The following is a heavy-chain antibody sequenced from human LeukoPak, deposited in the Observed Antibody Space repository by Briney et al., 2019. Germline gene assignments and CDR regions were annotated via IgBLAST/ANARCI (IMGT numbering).Heavy chain of an antibody. J-gene: IGHJ6*02. CDR2: IYPGDSDT. CDR1: GYSFTSYW. D-gene: IGHD3-9*01. V-gene: IGHV5-51*01. CDR3: ARHLDVLRYFDWSVNYGMDV. Sequence: GESLKISCQASGYSFTSYWIGWVRQMPGKGLEWMGIIYPGDSDTRYSPSFQGQVTISADKSISTAYLQWSSLKASDTAMYYCARHLDVLRYFDWSVNYGMDVWGQGTTVTVSS.